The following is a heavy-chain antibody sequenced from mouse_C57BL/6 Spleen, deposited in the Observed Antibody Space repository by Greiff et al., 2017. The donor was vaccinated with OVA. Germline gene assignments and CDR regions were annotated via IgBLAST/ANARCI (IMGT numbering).Heavy chain of an antibody. CDR1: GFSFNTYA. V-gene: IGHV10-1*01. Sequence: DVKLVESGGGLVQPKGSLKLSCAASGFSFNTYAMNWVRQAPGKGLEWVARIRSKSNNYATYYADSVKDRFTISRDDSESMLYLQMNNLKTEDTAMYYCVREDYYGSSWGYYAMDYWGQGTSVTVSS. CDR3: VREDYYGSSWGYYAMDY. D-gene: IGHD1-1*01. J-gene: IGHJ4*01. CDR2: IRSKSNNYAT.